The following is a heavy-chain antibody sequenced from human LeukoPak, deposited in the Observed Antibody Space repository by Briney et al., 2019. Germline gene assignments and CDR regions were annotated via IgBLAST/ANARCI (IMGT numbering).Heavy chain of an antibody. Sequence: GGSLRLSCAASGFTVSSNYMSWVRQAPGKGLEWVSVVYSGGSTYYADSVKGRFTISRDNSKNTLYLQMNSLRAEDTAVYYCARDTPNAFDIWGQGTMVTVSS. J-gene: IGHJ3*02. CDR1: GFTVSSNY. V-gene: IGHV3-53*01. CDR2: VYSGGST. CDR3: ARDTPNAFDI.